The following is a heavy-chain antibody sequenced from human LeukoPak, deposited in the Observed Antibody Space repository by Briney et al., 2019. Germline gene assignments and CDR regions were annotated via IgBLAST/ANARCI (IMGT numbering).Heavy chain of an antibody. CDR1: GGSFSGYY. CDR3: AGFIVAYYYFDY. D-gene: IGHD5-12*01. CDR2: INHSGST. J-gene: IGHJ4*02. V-gene: IGHV4-34*01. Sequence: KSSETLSLTCAVYGGSFSGYYWSWIRQPPGKGLEWIGEINHSGSTNYNPSLKSRVTLSVDTSKNQFSLKLSSVTAADTAVYYCAGFIVAYYYFDYWGQGTLVTVSS.